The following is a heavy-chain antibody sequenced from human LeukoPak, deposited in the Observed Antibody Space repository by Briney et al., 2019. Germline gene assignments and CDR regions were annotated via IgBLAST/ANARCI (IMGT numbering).Heavy chain of an antibody. V-gene: IGHV3-43*01. CDR1: GFTFSSYW. J-gene: IGHJ6*03. Sequence: PGGSLRLSCAASGFTFSSYWMHWVRQAPGEGLVWVSLISWDGCSTYYADSVKGRFTISRDNSKNSLYLQMNSLRTEDTALYYCAKGGGRGPKYYMDVWGKGTTVTVSS. CDR3: AKGGGRGPKYYMDV. CDR2: ISWDGCST.